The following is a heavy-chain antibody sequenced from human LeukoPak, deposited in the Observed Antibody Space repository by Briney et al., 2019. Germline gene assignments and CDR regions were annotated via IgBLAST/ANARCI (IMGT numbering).Heavy chain of an antibody. V-gene: IGHV4-38-2*01. Sequence: PSETLSLTCAASGYSISSGYYWGWIRQPPGKGLEWIGSIYHSGSTYYNPSLKSRVTISVDTSKNQFSLKLSSVTAADTAVYYCARALNYHDSSGYPDYWGQGTLVTVSS. D-gene: IGHD3-22*01. CDR1: GYSISSGYY. CDR2: IYHSGST. CDR3: ARALNYHDSSGYPDY. J-gene: IGHJ4*02.